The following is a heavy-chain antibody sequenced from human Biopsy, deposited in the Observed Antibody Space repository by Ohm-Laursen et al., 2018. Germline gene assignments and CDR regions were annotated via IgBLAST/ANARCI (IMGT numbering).Heavy chain of an antibody. Sequence: GASVKVSCKASGGAFTNYAINWVRQAPGHGLEWMGGIITVSETAGYAERFQGRVTITADVTTTTAYMDLSGLRSEDTAVYYCARGSNEYGGLYFPHWGQGTLVTVSS. V-gene: IGHV1-69*13. CDR1: GGAFTNYA. CDR2: IITVSETA. CDR3: ARGSNEYGGLYFPH. J-gene: IGHJ1*01. D-gene: IGHD4-23*01.